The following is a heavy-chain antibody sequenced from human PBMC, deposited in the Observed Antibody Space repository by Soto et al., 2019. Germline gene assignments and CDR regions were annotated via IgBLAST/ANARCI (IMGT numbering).Heavy chain of an antibody. CDR2: IYRNEDK. J-gene: IGHJ5*02. Sequence: QITLKESGPTLVKPTQTLTLTCTFSGFSLKTGGAGVGWIRQPPEKPLEWLAVIYRNEDKRYNPSLRSRLTITKDTSKNQVVLTITNRDPVDTATYYCAHRGYGDYPRDNWFDPWGQGTLVTVSS. D-gene: IGHD4-17*01. CDR3: AHRGYGDYPRDNWFDP. CDR1: GFSLKTGGAG. V-gene: IGHV2-5*01.